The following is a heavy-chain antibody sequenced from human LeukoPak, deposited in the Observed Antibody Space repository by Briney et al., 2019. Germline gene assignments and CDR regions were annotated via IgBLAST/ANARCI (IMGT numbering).Heavy chain of an antibody. V-gene: IGHV4-59*01. J-gene: IGHJ4*02. D-gene: IGHD2-21*02. Sequence: PSETLSLTCTVSGGSISSYYWSWIRQPPGKGLEWIGYIYYSGSTNYNPSLKSRVTISVDTSKSQFSLKLTSVTAADTAVYYCARGRRTAVVTDFDYWGQGTLVTVSS. CDR2: IYYSGST. CDR1: GGSISSYY. CDR3: ARGRRTAVVTDFDY.